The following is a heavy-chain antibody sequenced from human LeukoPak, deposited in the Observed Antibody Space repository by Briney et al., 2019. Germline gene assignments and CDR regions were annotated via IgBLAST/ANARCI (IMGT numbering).Heavy chain of an antibody. D-gene: IGHD4-11*01. J-gene: IGHJ4*02. Sequence: GGSLRLSCAASGFTVSSNYKGWVRQAPGKGLEWVSVIYSGGSTYYADSVKGRFTISRDNSKNTLYLQMNSLRAEDTAVYYCASGGHYSNYGYWGQGTLVTVSS. CDR1: GFTVSSNY. CDR2: IYSGGST. V-gene: IGHV3-53*01. CDR3: ASGGHYSNYGY.